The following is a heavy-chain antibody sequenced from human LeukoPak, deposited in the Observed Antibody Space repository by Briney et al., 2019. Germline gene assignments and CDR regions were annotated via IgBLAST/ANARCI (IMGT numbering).Heavy chain of an antibody. V-gene: IGHV4-61*02. CDR3: ARDVGYYYDSSGYLNWFDP. J-gene: IGHJ5*02. CDR2: IYTSGST. Sequence: SETLSLTCTVSGVSISSGSYYGRWIRQPAGKGLEWIGRIYTSGSTNYNHSLKSRVTISVDTSRNEFSLKLSSVTAADTAVYYCARDVGYYYDSSGYLNWFDPWGQGTLVTVSS. D-gene: IGHD3-22*01. CDR1: GVSISSGSYY.